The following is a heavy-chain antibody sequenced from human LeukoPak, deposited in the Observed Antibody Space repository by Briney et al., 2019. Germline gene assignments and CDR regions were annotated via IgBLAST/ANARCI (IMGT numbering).Heavy chain of an antibody. CDR1: GFTVSSNY. Sequence: PGGSLRLSCAASGFTVSSNYMSWVRQAPGQGLVWHSRLSGDGSMATYADSVKGRFTISRDNAKKTLYLQMTSLRAEDTAVYYCARDPGVRGVYYNYFDPWGQGTLVTVSS. J-gene: IGHJ5*02. D-gene: IGHD3-10*01. CDR3: ARDPGVRGVYYNYFDP. CDR2: LSGDGSMA. V-gene: IGHV3-74*01.